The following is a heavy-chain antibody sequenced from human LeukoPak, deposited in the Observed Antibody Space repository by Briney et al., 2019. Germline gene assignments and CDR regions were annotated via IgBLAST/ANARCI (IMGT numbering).Heavy chain of an antibody. D-gene: IGHD5-12*01. Sequence: GASVKVSCKASGYTFTGHFMHWVRQAPGQGLEWMGRIIPILGIANYAQKFQGRVTITADKSTSTAYMELSSLRSEDTAVYYCARARYSGYDFLLGAFDIWGQGTMVTVSS. CDR1: GYTFTGHF. J-gene: IGHJ3*02. V-gene: IGHV1-69*04. CDR2: IIPILGIA. CDR3: ARARYSGYDFLLGAFDI.